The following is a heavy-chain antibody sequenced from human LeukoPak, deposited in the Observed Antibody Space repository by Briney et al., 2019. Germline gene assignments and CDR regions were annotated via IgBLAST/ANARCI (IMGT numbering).Heavy chain of an antibody. Sequence: PSETLSLTCTVSGGSISSYYWSWIRQPPGNGLEWIGYIYYSGSTNYNPSLKSRVTISVDTSKNQFSLKLSSVTAADTAVYYCARPDYYGSGSDAFDIWGQGTMVTVSS. J-gene: IGHJ3*02. CDR2: IYYSGST. CDR3: ARPDYYGSGSDAFDI. V-gene: IGHV4-59*12. CDR1: GGSISSYY. D-gene: IGHD3-10*01.